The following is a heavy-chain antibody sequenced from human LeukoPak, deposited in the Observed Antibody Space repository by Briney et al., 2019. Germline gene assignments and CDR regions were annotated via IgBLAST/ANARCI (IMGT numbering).Heavy chain of an antibody. J-gene: IGHJ3*02. CDR3: ARIGYNNDAFDI. CDR1: GFTFSSYE. CDR2: ISSSGSTI. V-gene: IGHV3-48*03. D-gene: IGHD1-1*01. Sequence: PGRSLRLSCAASGFTFSSYEMNWVRQAPGKGLEWVSYISSSGSTIYYADSVKGRFTISRDNAKNSLYLQMNSLRAEDTAVYYCARIGYNNDAFDIWGQGTMVTVSS.